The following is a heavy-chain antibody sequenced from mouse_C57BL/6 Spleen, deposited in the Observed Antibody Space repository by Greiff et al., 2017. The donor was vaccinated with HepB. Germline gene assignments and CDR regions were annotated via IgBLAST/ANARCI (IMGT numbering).Heavy chain of an antibody. CDR1: GYSITSGYD. CDR3: AREPYGGVFDY. D-gene: IGHD1-1*01. V-gene: IGHV3-1*01. J-gene: IGHJ2*01. CDR2: ISYSGST. Sequence: EVQVVESGPGMVKPSQSLSLTCTVTGYSITSGYDWHWIRHFPGNKLEWMGYISYSGSTNYNPSLKSRISITHDTSKNHFFLKLNSVTTEDTATYYCAREPYGGVFDYWGQGTTLTVSS.